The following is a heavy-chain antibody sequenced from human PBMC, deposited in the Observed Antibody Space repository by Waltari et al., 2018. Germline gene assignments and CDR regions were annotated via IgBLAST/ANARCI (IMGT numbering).Heavy chain of an antibody. CDR3: ARHNWGNFDY. V-gene: IGHV4-39*01. Sequence: QLQLQESGPGLVKPSEPLSLTCTVPGGSILSSSSSWGWIRQPPGKGLEWVGSIYYSGNTYYNPSLKCRVTISGDTSKNQFYLRLSAVTAADTAVYYCARHNWGNFDYWGQGTLVTVSS. J-gene: IGHJ4*02. D-gene: IGHD7-27*01. CDR1: GGSILSSSSS. CDR2: IYYSGNT.